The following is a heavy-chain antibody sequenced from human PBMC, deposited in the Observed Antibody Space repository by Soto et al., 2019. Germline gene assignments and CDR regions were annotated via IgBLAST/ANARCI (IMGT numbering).Heavy chain of an antibody. CDR1: GFTFSDHY. J-gene: IGHJ4*02. CDR3: ARGADRYSGSGRFDY. Sequence: PGGSLRLSCAASGFTFSDHYMDWVRQAPGKGLEWVGRIRNKANNYATEYAASVKGRFTISRDDSKNSLYLQMNSLKTEDTAVYYCARGADRYSGSGRFDYWGQGTLVTVSS. V-gene: IGHV3-72*01. D-gene: IGHD1-26*01. CDR2: IRNKANNYAT.